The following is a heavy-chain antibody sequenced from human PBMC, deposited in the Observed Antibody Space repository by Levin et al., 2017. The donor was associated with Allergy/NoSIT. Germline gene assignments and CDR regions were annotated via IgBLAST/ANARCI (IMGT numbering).Heavy chain of an antibody. D-gene: IGHD6-6*01. CDR3: ARDPIAARPYYFDY. V-gene: IGHV3-7*01. J-gene: IGHJ4*02. Sequence: GESLKISCAASGFTFSTYWLSWVRQAPGKGLEWVANINQDGSEKYYVDSVKGRFTISRDNAKNSLYLQMDSLRAEDTAVYYCARDPIAARPYYFDYWGQGTLVTVSS. CDR2: INQDGSEK. CDR1: GFTFSTYW.